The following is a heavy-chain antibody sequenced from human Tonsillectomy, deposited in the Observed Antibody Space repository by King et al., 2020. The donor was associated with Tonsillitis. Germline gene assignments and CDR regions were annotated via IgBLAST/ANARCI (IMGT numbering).Heavy chain of an antibody. CDR3: TTPPRYCSGGSCYWNYFDY. Sequence: VQLVESGGGLVKPGGSLRLSCAAAGFTFSNAWMSWVRQAPGKGLEWVGRIKSKTDGGTTDYAAPVKCRFTISRDDSKNTLKLQMNSLKTEDTAVYYCTTPPRYCSGGSCYWNYFDYWGQGTLVTVSS. J-gene: IGHJ4*02. CDR1: GFTFSNAW. D-gene: IGHD2-15*01. CDR2: IKSKTDGGTT. V-gene: IGHV3-15*01.